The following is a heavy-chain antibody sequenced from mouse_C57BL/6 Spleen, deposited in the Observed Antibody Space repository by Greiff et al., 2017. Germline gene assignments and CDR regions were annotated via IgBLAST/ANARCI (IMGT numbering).Heavy chain of an antibody. CDR1: GFTFSDYG. CDR3: ARHYYDYDDAMDY. D-gene: IGHD2-4*01. J-gene: IGHJ4*01. V-gene: IGHV5-17*01. Sequence: EVKVEESGGGLVKPGGSLKLSCAASGFTFSDYGMHWVRQAPEKGLEWVAYISSGSSTIYYADTVKGRFTISRDNAKNTLFLQMTSLRSEDTAMYYCARHYYDYDDAMDYWGQGTSVTVSS. CDR2: ISSGSSTI.